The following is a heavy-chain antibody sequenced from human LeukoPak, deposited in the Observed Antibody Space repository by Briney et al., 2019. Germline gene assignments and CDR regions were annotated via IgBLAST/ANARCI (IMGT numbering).Heavy chain of an antibody. J-gene: IGHJ4*02. CDR1: GFNFEDYA. V-gene: IGHV3-9*01. CDR3: VKDIGFGMIVPRGFAY. D-gene: IGHD3-22*01. CDR2: ISWSSDNL. Sequence: GGSLRLSCVASGFNFEDYAMHWVRQRPGKGLEGVSGISWSSDNLGYADSVKGRFTISRDNAKKSLYLQMNSLGVEDTAFYYCVKDIGFGMIVPRGFAYWGQGTLVSVSS.